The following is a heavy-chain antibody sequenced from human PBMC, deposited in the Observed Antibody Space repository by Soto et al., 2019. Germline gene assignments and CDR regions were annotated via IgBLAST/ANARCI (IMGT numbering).Heavy chain of an antibody. CDR2: IYYSGST. J-gene: IGHJ4*02. D-gene: IGHD6-6*01. V-gene: IGHV4-39*01. CDR3: ARRNAGRAARHPDY. CDR1: GGSISSSSYY. Sequence: PSETLSLTCTVSGGSISSSSYYWGWIRQPPGTGLEWIGSIYYSGSTYYNASLKSRVTISVDTSKTQFSLKLSSVTAADTAVYYCARRNAGRAARHPDYWGQGTLVTVSS.